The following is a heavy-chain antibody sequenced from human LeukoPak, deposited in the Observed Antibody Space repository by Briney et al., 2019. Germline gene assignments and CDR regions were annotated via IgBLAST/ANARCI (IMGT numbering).Heavy chain of an antibody. CDR3: ARHGPMYYYDSSGYYPFDY. Sequence: PSETLSLTCTLSNGSINHSYWSWIRQPPGKGLEWIGYIYYSGSTNYNPSLKSRVTISVDTSKNQFSLKLSSVTAADTAVYYCARHGPMYYYDSSGYYPFDYWGQGTLVTVSS. D-gene: IGHD3-22*01. V-gene: IGHV4-59*08. CDR1: NGSINHSY. J-gene: IGHJ4*02. CDR2: IYYSGST.